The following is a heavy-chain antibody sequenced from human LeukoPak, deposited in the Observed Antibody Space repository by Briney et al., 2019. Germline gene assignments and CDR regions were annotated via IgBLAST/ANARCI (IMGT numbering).Heavy chain of an antibody. J-gene: IGHJ3*02. V-gene: IGHV4-38-2*01. D-gene: IGHD5-18*01. CDR3: ARPTPRGHRIQLWSQGQDAFDI. Sequence: PSETLSLTCAVSGYSISSGYYWGWIRQPPGKGLEWIGSIYHSGSTYYNPSLKSRVTISVDTSKNQFSLKLSSVTAADTAVYYCARPTPRGHRIQLWSQGQDAFDIWGQGTMVTVSS. CDR1: GYSISSGYY. CDR2: IYHSGST.